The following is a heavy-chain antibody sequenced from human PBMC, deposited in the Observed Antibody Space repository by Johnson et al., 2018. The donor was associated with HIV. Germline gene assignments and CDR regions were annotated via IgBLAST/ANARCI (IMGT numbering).Heavy chain of an antibody. CDR2: IRSKANSYAT. J-gene: IGHJ3*02. D-gene: IGHD1-26*01. Sequence: EVQLVESGGGVVQPGRSLRLSCAASGFTFSSYAMHWVRQAPGKGLEWVGRIRSKANSYATAYAASVKGRFTISRDDSKNSLYLQMNSLKTEDTAVYYCAREPEGWAFDIWGQGTMVTVSS. V-gene: IGHV3-73*01. CDR1: GFTFSSYA. CDR3: AREPEGWAFDI.